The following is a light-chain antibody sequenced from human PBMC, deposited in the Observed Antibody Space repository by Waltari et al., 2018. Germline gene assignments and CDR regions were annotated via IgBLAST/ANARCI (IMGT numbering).Light chain of an antibody. CDR2: GAS. CDR1: RSVRSN. CDR3: QQYHTWPRT. V-gene: IGKV3-15*01. Sequence: EIMLTQSPGALSVSPGERATLSYRASRSVRSNLVWFQQKPGQAPRLLIYGASTRATDIPARFSGSGSETEFTLTISSMQSEDFAVYYCQQYHTWPRTFGQGTKLDIK. J-gene: IGKJ2*01.